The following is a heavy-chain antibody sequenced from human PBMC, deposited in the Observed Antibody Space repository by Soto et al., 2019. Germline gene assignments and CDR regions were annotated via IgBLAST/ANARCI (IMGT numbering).Heavy chain of an antibody. CDR3: ARERNSGYSWFDP. V-gene: IGHV3-53*01. D-gene: IGHD3-22*01. Sequence: WGSLRLSCAASGCTFSSDYISWVRHAPGKGLEWVAVIHCGGSTYYTVSVKGRVTISRDTSKTTLYLQMNSQRAVDTAVYYCARERNSGYSWFDPWGQRTLVTVS. CDR2: IHCGGST. J-gene: IGHJ5*02. CDR1: GCTFSSDY.